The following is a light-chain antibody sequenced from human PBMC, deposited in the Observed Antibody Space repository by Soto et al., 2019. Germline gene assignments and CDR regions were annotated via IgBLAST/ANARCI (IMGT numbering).Light chain of an antibody. CDR3: HQFGDSPQT. CDR2: GTS. Sequence: EIVLTQSPGTLSLSPGDRATLSCRASQSLSVSYIAWYQQRPGQAPRLLIYGTSTRATGIPARFSGSGSGTDFTLAISRLEPEDFAVYYCHQFGDSPQTFGQGTTVEI. J-gene: IGKJ1*01. V-gene: IGKV3-20*01. CDR1: QSLSVSY.